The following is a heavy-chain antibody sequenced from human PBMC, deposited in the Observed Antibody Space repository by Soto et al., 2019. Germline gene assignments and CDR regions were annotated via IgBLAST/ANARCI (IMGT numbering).Heavy chain of an antibody. J-gene: IGHJ4*02. Sequence: PGGSLRLSCAASGFTFSSYWMHWVRQAPGKGLVWVSRINSDGSSTSYADSVKGRFTISRDNAKNTLYLQMNSLRAEDTAVYYCASRTKVEMATLGHYWGQGTLVTVSS. CDR2: INSDGSST. CDR1: GFTFSSYW. D-gene: IGHD5-12*01. CDR3: ASRTKVEMATLGHY. V-gene: IGHV3-74*01.